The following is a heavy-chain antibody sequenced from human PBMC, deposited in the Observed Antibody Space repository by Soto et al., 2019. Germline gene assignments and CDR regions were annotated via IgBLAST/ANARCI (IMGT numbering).Heavy chain of an antibody. CDR2: IIPIFGTA. CDR3: ARDHTEYYDGSGPGYYGMYV. CDR1: GGTFSSYA. J-gene: IGHJ6*02. D-gene: IGHD3-22*01. V-gene: IGHV1-69*01. Sequence: QVQLVQSGAEVKKPGSSVKVSCKASGGTFSSYAISWVRQAPGQGLEWMGGIIPIFGTANYAQKFQGRVTITADESTSTAYMELSSLRSEDTAVYYCARDHTEYYDGSGPGYYGMYVWGQGTTVTVSS.